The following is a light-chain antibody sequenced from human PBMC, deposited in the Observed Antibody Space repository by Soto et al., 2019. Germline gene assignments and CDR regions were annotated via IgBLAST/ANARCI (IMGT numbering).Light chain of an antibody. CDR1: QSISSW. CDR3: QQYHIYSGT. J-gene: IGKJ1*01. Sequence: DIQMTQSPSTLSASVGDRVTITCRASQSISSWLAWYQQKPGKAPNLLIYKASTLASGVPSRFSGSGSGTEFTLTINSLQPDDFATYYCQQYHIYSGTFGQGTKVDIK. V-gene: IGKV1-5*03. CDR2: KAS.